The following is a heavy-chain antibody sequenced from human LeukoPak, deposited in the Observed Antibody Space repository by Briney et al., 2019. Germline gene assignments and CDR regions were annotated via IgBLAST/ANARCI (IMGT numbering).Heavy chain of an antibody. V-gene: IGHV4-61*02. CDR1: GGSISSGSYY. CDR2: IYTSGST. J-gene: IGHJ4*02. CDR3: ARHGSGSYYFHFDY. D-gene: IGHD3-10*01. Sequence: SETLSLTCTVSGGSISSGSYYWSWIRQPAGKGLVWIGRIYTSGSTNYNPSLKSRVTISVDTSKNQFSLKLSSVTAADTAVYYCARHGSGSYYFHFDYWGQGTLVTVSS.